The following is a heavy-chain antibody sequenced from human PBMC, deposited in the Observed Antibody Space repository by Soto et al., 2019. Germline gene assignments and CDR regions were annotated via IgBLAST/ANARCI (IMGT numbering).Heavy chain of an antibody. V-gene: IGHV1-46*01. J-gene: IGHJ4*02. Sequence: ASVKVSCKASGYTFTSYYMHWVRQAPGQGLEWMGIINPSGGSTSYAQKFQGRVTMTRDTSTSTVYMELSSLRSEDTAVYYCARSVVVINFSGGGLGYWGQGTLVTVSS. CDR3: ARSVVVINFSGGGLGY. CDR1: GYTFTSYY. D-gene: IGHD3-22*01. CDR2: INPSGGST.